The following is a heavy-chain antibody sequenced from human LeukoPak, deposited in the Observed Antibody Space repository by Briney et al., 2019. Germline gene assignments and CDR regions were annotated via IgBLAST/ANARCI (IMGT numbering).Heavy chain of an antibody. CDR3: ARSIAVAVNPYFDY. Sequence: SVKVSCKASGGTFSSYAISWVRQAPGQGLEWMGRIIPILGIANYAQKFQGRVTITADKSTSTAYMELSSLRSEDTAVYYCARSIAVAVNPYFDYWGQGTLVTVSS. J-gene: IGHJ4*02. V-gene: IGHV1-69*04. CDR2: IIPILGIA. D-gene: IGHD6-19*01. CDR1: GGTFSSYA.